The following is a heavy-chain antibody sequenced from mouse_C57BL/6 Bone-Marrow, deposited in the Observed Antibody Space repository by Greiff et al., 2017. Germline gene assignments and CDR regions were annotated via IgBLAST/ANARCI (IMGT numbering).Heavy chain of an antibody. CDR3: AREKSAPLEWYFDV. CDR2: IDPSDGYT. J-gene: IGHJ1*03. D-gene: IGHD1-3*01. CDR1: GYTFTSYG. Sequence: QVQLQQPGAELVMPGASVKLSCKASGYTFTSYGMHWVKQRPGQGLEWIGEIDPSDGYTNYNQKFKGKSTLTVDKSSSTAYMQLSSLTSEDSAVYYGAREKSAPLEWYFDVWGTGTTVTVSS. V-gene: IGHV1-69*01.